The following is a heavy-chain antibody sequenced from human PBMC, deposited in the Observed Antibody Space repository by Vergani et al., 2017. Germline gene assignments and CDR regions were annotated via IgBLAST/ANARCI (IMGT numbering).Heavy chain of an antibody. Sequence: EVQLVESGGGLVQPGGSLRLSCAASGFTFSTYDMHWVRQATGKGLEWVSAIGTAGDTYYPGSVKGRFTISRDNAKNSLSLQMNSLRADDTALYFCARPYRSHGGNYYFGMDVWGQGTTVTVSS. CDR3: ARPYRSHGGNYYFGMDV. CDR2: IGTAGDT. V-gene: IGHV3-13*01. J-gene: IGHJ6*02. D-gene: IGHD6-19*01. CDR1: GFTFSTYD.